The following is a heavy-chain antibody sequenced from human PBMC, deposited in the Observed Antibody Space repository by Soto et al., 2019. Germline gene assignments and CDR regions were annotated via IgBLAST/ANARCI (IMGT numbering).Heavy chain of an antibody. CDR2: IIPILGET. CDR3: AGGLGGRMED. CDR1: GTIFSSYT. V-gene: IGHV1-69*08. J-gene: IGHJ6*02. D-gene: IGHD3-16*01. Sequence: QVQLVQSGAEVKKPGSSVMVSCKASGTIFSSYTISWVRQAPGQGLEWMGRIIPILGETNSAQKIQGRVTLNADESTKTAYMQLNSVRLEDTAVYYCAGGLGGRMEDWGQGATVTVSS.